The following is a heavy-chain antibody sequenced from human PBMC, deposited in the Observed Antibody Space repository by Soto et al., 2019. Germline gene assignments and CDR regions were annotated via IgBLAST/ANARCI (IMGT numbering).Heavy chain of an antibody. D-gene: IGHD5-12*01. V-gene: IGHV1-3*01. Sequence: ASVKVSCKASGYTFTSYAMHWVRQAPGQRLEWMGWINAGNGNTKYSQKFQGRVTITRDTSASTAYMELSSLRSEDTAVYYCARRIDGYNYFDYWGQGTPVTVSS. J-gene: IGHJ4*02. CDR2: INAGNGNT. CDR1: GYTFTSYA. CDR3: ARRIDGYNYFDY.